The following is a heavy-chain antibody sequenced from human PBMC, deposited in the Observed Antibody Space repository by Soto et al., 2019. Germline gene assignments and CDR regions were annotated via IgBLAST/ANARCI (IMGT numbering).Heavy chain of an antibody. V-gene: IGHV1-2*02. D-gene: IGHD6-6*01. CDR3: ARGGYSSSSPSDY. CDR2: VNPNTGGT. J-gene: IGHJ4*02. CDR1: GYTFTGSY. Sequence: QVQLVQSGAEVKKPGASVKVSCKASGYTFTGSYMHWVRQAPGQGLEWMGWVNPNTGGTNYAQKFQGRVTMTRDTSISTAYMELRRLSSDDTAVFYCARGGYSSSSPSDYWGQGTLVTVSS.